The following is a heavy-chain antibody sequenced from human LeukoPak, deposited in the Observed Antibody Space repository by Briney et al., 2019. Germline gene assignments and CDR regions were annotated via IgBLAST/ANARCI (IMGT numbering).Heavy chain of an antibody. CDR3: ARGVGATWGNWFDP. CDR2: INTNTGNP. Sequence: ASVKVSCKASGHTFTTYAMNWVRQAPGQGLEWMGWINTNTGNPTYAQGFTGRFVFSMDTSVSMAYLQISSLKAEDTAVYYCARGVGATWGNWFDPWGQGTLVTVSS. V-gene: IGHV7-4-1*04. J-gene: IGHJ5*02. CDR1: GHTFTTYA. D-gene: IGHD1-26*01.